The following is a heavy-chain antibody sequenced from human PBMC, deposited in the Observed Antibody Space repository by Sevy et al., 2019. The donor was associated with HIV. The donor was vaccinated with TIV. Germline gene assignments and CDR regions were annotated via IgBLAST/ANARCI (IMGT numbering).Heavy chain of an antibody. CDR2: ISSSGSTI. Sequence: GGSLRLSCAASGFTFSDYYMSWIRQAPGKGLEWVSYISSSGSTIYYADSVKGRFTISRDNAKNSLYLQMNSLRAEDTAVYYCAREIYCSSTSCYNYFDYWGQGTLVTVSS. D-gene: IGHD2-2*02. J-gene: IGHJ4*02. CDR1: GFTFSDYY. CDR3: AREIYCSSTSCYNYFDY. V-gene: IGHV3-11*01.